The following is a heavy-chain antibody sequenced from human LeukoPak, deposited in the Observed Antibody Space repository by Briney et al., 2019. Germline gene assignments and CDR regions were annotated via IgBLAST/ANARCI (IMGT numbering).Heavy chain of an antibody. CDR1: GYTFTRYG. CDR2: ISTYNGNT. D-gene: IGHD6-13*01. CDR3: AKDGWGSSWYRAFDI. V-gene: IGHV1-18*01. J-gene: IGHJ3*02. Sequence: ASVKVSCKASGYTFTRYGITWVRQAPGQGLEWMGWISTYNGNTNYAEKLQGRVTMTTDTSTSTAYMELRTLRSDDTAVYYCAKDGWGSSWYRAFDIWGQGTMVTVSS.